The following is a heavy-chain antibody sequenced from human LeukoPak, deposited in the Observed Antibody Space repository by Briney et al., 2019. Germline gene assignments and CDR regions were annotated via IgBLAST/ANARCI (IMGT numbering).Heavy chain of an antibody. V-gene: IGHV3-23*01. D-gene: IGHD3-16*02. CDR3: AKSLGVGGYTRYKGFDQ. Sequence: GGSLRLSCAASGFTFNSFAMNWVRQAPGKGLEWVSSISGSDGSSHYADFAKGRLTISRDNSKNTLHLQMNSLRAEDTAVYYCAKSLGVGGYTRYKGFDQWGQGTLVTVSS. J-gene: IGHJ4*02. CDR1: GFTFNSFA. CDR2: ISGSDGSS.